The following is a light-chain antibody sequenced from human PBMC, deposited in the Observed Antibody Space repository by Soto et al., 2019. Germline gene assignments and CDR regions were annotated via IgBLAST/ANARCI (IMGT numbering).Light chain of an antibody. CDR3: SSNAGGSNPVV. CDR2: EVT. V-gene: IGLV2-8*01. Sequence: QSALTQPPSASGSPGQSVTISCTGTSSDVGGYDYVSWYQQHPGRAPKLMIYEVTKRPSGVPDRFSGSKSGNTASLTVSGLQAEDEADYYCSSNAGGSNPVVFGGGTKLTVL. CDR1: SSDVGGYDY. J-gene: IGLJ2*01.